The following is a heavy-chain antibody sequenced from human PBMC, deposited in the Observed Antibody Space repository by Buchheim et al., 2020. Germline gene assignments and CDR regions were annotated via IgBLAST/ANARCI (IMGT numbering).Heavy chain of an antibody. Sequence: QVQLQESGPGLVKPSQTLSLTCTVSGGSISSGDYYWSWIRQPPGKGLEWIGYIYYSGSTYYNPSLKSRVTISVDTSTNQFSLKLSSVTAADTAVYYCARGAPEIPLRFLEWFGAFDIWGQGT. V-gene: IGHV4-30-4*01. CDR2: IYYSGST. CDR1: GGSISSGDYY. CDR3: ARGAPEIPLRFLEWFGAFDI. J-gene: IGHJ3*02. D-gene: IGHD3-3*01.